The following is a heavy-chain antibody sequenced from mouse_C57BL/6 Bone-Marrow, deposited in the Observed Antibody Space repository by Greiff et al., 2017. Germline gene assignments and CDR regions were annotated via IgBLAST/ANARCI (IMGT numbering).Heavy chain of an antibody. V-gene: IGHV7-1*01. Sequence: EVHLVESGGGLVQSGRSLRLSCATSGFTFSDFYMEWVRQAPGKGLEWIAASRNKANDYTTEYSASVKGRFIVSRDTSQSILYLQMNALRAEDTAIYYCARDADSSGDFAYWGQGTLVTVSA. J-gene: IGHJ3*01. D-gene: IGHD3-2*02. CDR3: ARDADSSGDFAY. CDR1: GFTFSDFY. CDR2: SRNKANDYTT.